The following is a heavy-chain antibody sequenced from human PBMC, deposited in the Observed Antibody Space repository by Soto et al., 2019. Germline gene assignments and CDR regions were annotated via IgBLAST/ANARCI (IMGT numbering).Heavy chain of an antibody. CDR2: FDPEDGET. J-gene: IGHJ5*02. V-gene: IGHV1-24*01. Sequence: ASVKVSCKVSGYTLTELSMHWVRQAPGKGLEWMGGFDPEDGETIYAQKFQGRVTMTEDTSTDTAYMELSSLRSEDTAVYYCATSQIYCSSTSCSNWFDPWGQGTLVTVLL. CDR1: GYTLTELS. CDR3: ATSQIYCSSTSCSNWFDP. D-gene: IGHD2-2*01.